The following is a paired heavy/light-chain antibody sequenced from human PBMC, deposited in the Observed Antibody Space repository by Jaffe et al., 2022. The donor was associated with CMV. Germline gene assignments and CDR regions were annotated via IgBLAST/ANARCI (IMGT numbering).Light chain of an antibody. CDR3: GTWDNLGVGRWV. CDR1: YSNIENNF. J-gene: IGLJ3*02. Sequence: QSVLTQPPSLSAAPGQMVTISCSGSYSNIENNFVSWYQQLPGTAPKLLIYDNNKRPSGIPDRFSGSKSGTSATLGITGLQTGDEADYYCGTWDNLGVGRWVFGGGTKLTVL. V-gene: IGLV1-51*01. CDR2: DNN.
Heavy chain of an antibody. J-gene: IGHJ4*02. CDR3: ARGQRRIEARLELSD. CDR2: ISHSGTT. CDR1: GGSFSGYY. Sequence: QVQLQQWGAGLLKPSETLSLACSYGGSFSGYYWSWIRQSPGKGLEWIGEISHSGTTYYNPSLKSRVTLSIDTSRDQISLKLRSVSAADTAVYFCARGQRRIEARLELSDWGQGTLVTVSS. D-gene: IGHD6-6*01. V-gene: IGHV4-34*01.